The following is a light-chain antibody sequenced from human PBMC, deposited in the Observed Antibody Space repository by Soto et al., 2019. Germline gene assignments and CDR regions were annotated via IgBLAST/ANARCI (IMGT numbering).Light chain of an antibody. Sequence: EIVLTQAPGTLVLSPGDRATLSCRASQSVSSNLAWYQQKPGQAPRLLIYGASTRATGIPARFSGSGSGTEFTLTISSLQSEDFAVYYCQQYNNWPPITLGQGPRLEIK. J-gene: IGKJ5*01. CDR1: QSVSSN. V-gene: IGKV3-15*01. CDR3: QQYNNWPPIT. CDR2: GAS.